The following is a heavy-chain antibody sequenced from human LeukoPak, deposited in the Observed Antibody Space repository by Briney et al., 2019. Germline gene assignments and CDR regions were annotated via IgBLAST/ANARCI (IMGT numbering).Heavy chain of an antibody. V-gene: IGHV1-18*01. CDR2: ISAYNGNT. Sequence: ASVKVSCKATGYTFTSYGISWVRQAPGQGLEWMGRISAYNGNTNYAQKLQGRVTMTTDTSTSTAYMELRSLRSDDTAVYYCARVFDGGDYDWFDPWGQGTLVTVSS. J-gene: IGHJ5*02. CDR3: ARVFDGGDYDWFDP. D-gene: IGHD4-17*01. CDR1: GYTFTSYG.